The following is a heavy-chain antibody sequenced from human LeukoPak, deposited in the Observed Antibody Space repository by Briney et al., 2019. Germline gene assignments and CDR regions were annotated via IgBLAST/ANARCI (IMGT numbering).Heavy chain of an antibody. J-gene: IGHJ5*02. CDR2: INHSGGT. Sequence: SETLSLTCAVYGGSFSGYYWSWIRQPPGKGLEWIGEINHSGGTNYNPSLKSRVTISVDTSKNQFSLKLSSVTAADTAVYYCAKVFDILTGYYSSGIWFDPWGQGTLVTVSS. CDR1: GGSFSGYY. V-gene: IGHV4-34*01. CDR3: AKVFDILTGYYSSGIWFDP. D-gene: IGHD3-9*01.